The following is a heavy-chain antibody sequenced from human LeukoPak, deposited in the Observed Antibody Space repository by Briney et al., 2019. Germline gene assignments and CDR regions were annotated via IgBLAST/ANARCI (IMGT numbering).Heavy chain of an antibody. Sequence: PSETLSLTCAVSGASVSGSNYYWGWIRQPPGKGLEWIGNIYSSGSTYYNASLQSRVTVSIDTSKNQFSLRLNAVTAADTAMYYWAKSGGYGLIDYWGQGTRVTVSS. CDR1: GASVSGSNYY. V-gene: IGHV4-39*03. D-gene: IGHD1-26*01. CDR3: AKSGGYGLIDY. J-gene: IGHJ4*02. CDR2: IYSSGST.